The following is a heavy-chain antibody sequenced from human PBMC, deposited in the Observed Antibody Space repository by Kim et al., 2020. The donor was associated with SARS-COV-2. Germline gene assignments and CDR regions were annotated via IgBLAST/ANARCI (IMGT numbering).Heavy chain of an antibody. CDR1: GVSFNKYA. CDR3: AKGFLGSGWYDGYD. D-gene: IGHD6-19*01. J-gene: IGHJ1*01. V-gene: IGHV3-23*01. CDR2: ISGSGGST. Sequence: GGSLRLSCAASGVSFNKYAMTWIRQAPGKGLEWVSSISGSGGSTYYAEAVKGRFTITRDNFKNTLTLQMNSLSAEDTAVYYCAKGFLGSGWYDGYDWGEG.